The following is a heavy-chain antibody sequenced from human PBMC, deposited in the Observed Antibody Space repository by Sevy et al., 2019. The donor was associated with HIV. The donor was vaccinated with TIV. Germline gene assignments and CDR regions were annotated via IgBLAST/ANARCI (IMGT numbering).Heavy chain of an antibody. CDR2: IYHSGTT. V-gene: IGHV4-4*02. CDR3: ATVFYRRKANWFDT. CDR1: GDSISSHNW. J-gene: IGHJ5*02. Sequence: SETLSLTCAVSGDSISSHNWWSWVRQPPGKGLEWIGEIYHSGTTNYNPSLRGRATILLDKSKNHFSLNMNSVTAADTAVYYCATVFYRRKANWFDTWGQGTLVTVSS.